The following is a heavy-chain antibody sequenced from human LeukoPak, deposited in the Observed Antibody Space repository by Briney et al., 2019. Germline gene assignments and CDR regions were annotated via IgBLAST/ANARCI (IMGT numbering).Heavy chain of an antibody. D-gene: IGHD3-9*01. CDR2: ISYDGCNE. CDR1: GFTFSSYG. Sequence: GGSLRLSCAASGFTFSSYGIHWVRQAPGKGLEWVALISYDGCNEYYADAVKGRFTISRDNSKNTLYMQMNSLRAEDTAVYYCAKSSDLLTGYYSYFEYWGHGTLVTVAS. V-gene: IGHV3-30*18. J-gene: IGHJ4*01. CDR3: AKSSDLLTGYYSYFEY.